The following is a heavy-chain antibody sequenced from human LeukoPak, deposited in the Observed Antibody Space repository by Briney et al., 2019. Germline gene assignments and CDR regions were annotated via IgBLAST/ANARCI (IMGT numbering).Heavy chain of an antibody. D-gene: IGHD2-15*01. CDR3: ARGGYCSGGSCYPPY. CDR2: INPNSGGT. V-gene: IGHV1-2*02. CDR1: GYTFTGYY. Sequence: ASVKVSCKASGYTFTGYYMHWVRQAPGQGLEWMGWINPNSGGTNYAQKFQGRVTMTRDTSISTAYMELSRLRSDDTAVYYCARGGYCSGGSCYPPYWGQGTPVTVSS. J-gene: IGHJ4*02.